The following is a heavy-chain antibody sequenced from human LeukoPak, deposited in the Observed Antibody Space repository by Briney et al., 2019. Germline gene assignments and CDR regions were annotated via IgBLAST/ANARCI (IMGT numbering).Heavy chain of an antibody. CDR1: GDSVSSNSAA. J-gene: IGHJ4*02. CDR3: ARELGYGVIDY. V-gene: IGHV6-1*01. Sequence: SQTLSLTCAISGDSVSSNSAAWNWIRQSPSSGLEWLGRTYYRSKWYNDYAVSVKSRITINPDTLKDQFSLQLNSVTPEDTAEYYCARELGYGVIDYWGQGTLVTVSS. CDR2: TYYRSKWYN. D-gene: IGHD4-17*01.